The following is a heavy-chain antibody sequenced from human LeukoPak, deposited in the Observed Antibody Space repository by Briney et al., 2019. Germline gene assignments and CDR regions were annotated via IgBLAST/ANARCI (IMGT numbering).Heavy chain of an antibody. CDR2: INPSGGST. V-gene: IGHV1-46*01. Sequence: SVKVSCKASGYTFTSYYMRWVRQAPGQGLEWMGIINPSGGSTSYAQKFQGRVTMTRDTSTSTVYMELSSLRSEDTAVYYCARDTPYYYDSSGYYFDYWGQGTLVTVSS. CDR3: ARDTPYYYDSSGYYFDY. J-gene: IGHJ4*02. CDR1: GYTFTSYY. D-gene: IGHD3-22*01.